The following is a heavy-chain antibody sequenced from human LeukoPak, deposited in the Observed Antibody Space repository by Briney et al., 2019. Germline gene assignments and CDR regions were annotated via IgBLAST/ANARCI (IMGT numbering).Heavy chain of an antibody. Sequence: GGSLRLSCAASGFTFSSYGMHWVRQSPDKGLEWVALISYDGSNKYYADSVKGRFTISRDNSKNTLYLDMNSLRAEDTAVYYCAREYCSGGSCHFDYWGQGTLVTVSS. D-gene: IGHD2-15*01. CDR1: GFTFSSYG. CDR2: ISYDGSNK. V-gene: IGHV3-30*03. J-gene: IGHJ4*02. CDR3: AREYCSGGSCHFDY.